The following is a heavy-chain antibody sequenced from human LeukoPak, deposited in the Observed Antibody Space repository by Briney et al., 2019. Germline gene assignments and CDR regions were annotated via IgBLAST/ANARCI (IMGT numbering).Heavy chain of an antibody. CDR3: AREGGLIVVVPAARRKNWFDP. D-gene: IGHD2-2*01. CDR2: IYYSGST. CDR1: GFTFSSYW. J-gene: IGHJ5*02. Sequence: GSLRLSCAASGFTFSSYWMSWVRQPPGKGLEWIGSIYYSGSTYYNPSLKSRVTISVDTSKNQFSLKLSSVTAADTAVYYCAREGGLIVVVPAARRKNWFDPWGQGTLVTVSS. V-gene: IGHV4-39*07.